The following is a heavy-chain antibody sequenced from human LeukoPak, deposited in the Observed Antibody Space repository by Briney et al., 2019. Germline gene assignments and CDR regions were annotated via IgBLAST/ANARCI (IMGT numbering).Heavy chain of an antibody. D-gene: IGHD2-15*01. Sequence: PGGSLRLSCAASGFTFSSYAMHWVRQAPGKGLEWVAVISYDGSNKYYADSVKGRFTISRDNSKNTLYLQMNSLRAEDTAVYYCARRAGPLLASYYYYGMDVWGQGTTVTVSS. J-gene: IGHJ6*02. CDR2: ISYDGSNK. CDR3: ARRAGPLLASYYYYGMDV. V-gene: IGHV3-30-3*01. CDR1: GFTFSSYA.